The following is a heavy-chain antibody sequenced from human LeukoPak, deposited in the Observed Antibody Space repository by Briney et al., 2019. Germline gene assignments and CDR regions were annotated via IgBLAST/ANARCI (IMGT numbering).Heavy chain of an antibody. CDR1: GFTFSSYA. V-gene: IGHV3-30-3*01. CDR3: ARDRGITIFGVDSPTPEYYYYYGMDV. Sequence: GGSLRLSCAASGFTFSSYAMHWVRQAPGKGLEWVAVISYDGSNKYYADSVKGRFTISRDNSKNTLYLQMNSLRAEDTAVYYCARDRGITIFGVDSPTPEYYYYYGMDVWGQGTTVTVSS. CDR2: ISYDGSNK. J-gene: IGHJ6*02. D-gene: IGHD3-3*01.